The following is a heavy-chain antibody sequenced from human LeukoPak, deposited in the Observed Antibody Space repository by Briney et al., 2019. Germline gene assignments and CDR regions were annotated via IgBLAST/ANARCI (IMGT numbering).Heavy chain of an antibody. Sequence: SVKVSCKASGGTFSSYAISWVRQAPGQGLEWMGGIIPIFGTADYAQKFQGRVTITTDESTSTAYMELSSLRSEDTAVYYCARDRVSYYYDSSGYPGSGYFDYWGQGTLVTVSS. CDR3: ARDRVSYYYDSSGYPGSGYFDY. CDR2: IIPIFGTA. J-gene: IGHJ4*02. D-gene: IGHD3-22*01. V-gene: IGHV1-69*05. CDR1: GGTFSSYA.